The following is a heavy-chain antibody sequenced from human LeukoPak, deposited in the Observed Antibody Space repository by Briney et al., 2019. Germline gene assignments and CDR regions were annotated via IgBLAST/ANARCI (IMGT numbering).Heavy chain of an antibody. CDR1: GFTFSSYS. Sequence: GGSLRLSCAASGFTFSSYSMNWVRQAPGKGLEWVSSISSSSSYIYYADSVKGRFTISRDNAKNSLYLQMNSLRAEDTAVYYCARGLLRYSYGLKVWFDPWGQETLATVSS. D-gene: IGHD5-18*01. CDR3: ARGLLRYSYGLKVWFDP. J-gene: IGHJ5*02. V-gene: IGHV3-21*01. CDR2: ISSSSSYI.